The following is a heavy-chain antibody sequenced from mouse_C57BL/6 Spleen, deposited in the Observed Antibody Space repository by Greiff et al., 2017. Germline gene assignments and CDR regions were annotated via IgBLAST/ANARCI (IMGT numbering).Heavy chain of an antibody. CDR3: ARGEDYGGDWFAY. J-gene: IGHJ3*01. CDR2: IYPSDSET. CDR1: GYTFTSYW. D-gene: IGHD2-4*01. Sequence: QVQLQQPGAELVRPGSSVKLSCKASGYTFTSYWMDWVKQRPGQGLEWIGNIYPSDSETHYNQKFKDKATLTVDKSSSTAYMQRSSLTSEDSAVYYCARGEDYGGDWFAYWGQGTLVTVSA. V-gene: IGHV1-61*01.